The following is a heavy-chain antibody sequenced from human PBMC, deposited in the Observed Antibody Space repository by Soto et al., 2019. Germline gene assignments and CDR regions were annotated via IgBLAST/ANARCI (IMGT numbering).Heavy chain of an antibody. J-gene: IGHJ6*02. D-gene: IGHD3-9*01. CDR3: ARLVASETGYGMDV. Sequence: DVQLVESGGGLVKPGGSLRLSCAAFGFIFSSHNMNWVRQAPGKGLEWVSSITGSSSYIFYADSVKGRFTISRDNAKNTVYLQVNSLRAEDTGVYYCARLVASETGYGMDVWGQGTTVTVSS. CDR1: GFIFSSHN. V-gene: IGHV3-21*06. CDR2: ITGSSSYI.